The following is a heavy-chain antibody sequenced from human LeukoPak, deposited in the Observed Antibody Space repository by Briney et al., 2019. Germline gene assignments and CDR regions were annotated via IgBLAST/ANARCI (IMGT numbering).Heavy chain of an antibody. Sequence: GGSLRLSCAASGFTFSSYSMNWVRQAPGKGLEWVSSISSSSSYIYYADSVKGRFTISRDNAKNSLYLQMNSLRAEDAAVYYCARDLPSSSGMTWGQGTLVTVSS. D-gene: IGHD6-6*01. V-gene: IGHV3-21*01. CDR2: ISSSSSYI. J-gene: IGHJ5*02. CDR3: ARDLPSSSGMT. CDR1: GFTFSSYS.